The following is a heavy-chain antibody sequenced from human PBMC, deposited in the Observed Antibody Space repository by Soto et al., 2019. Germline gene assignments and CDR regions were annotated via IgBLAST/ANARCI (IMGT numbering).Heavy chain of an antibody. CDR1: GLTFSNFG. CDR2: MSYDGSNK. CDR3: ARDHLILPANDFFYGSDV. V-gene: IGHV3-30*03. J-gene: IGHJ6*02. D-gene: IGHD2-21*02. Sequence: EGSLRLSCAASGLTFSNFGMHWVRLAPGKGLEWVAVMSYDGSNKYYADSVKGRFTISRDNSKNTLYLQMNSLRTEDTAVYYCARDHLILPANDFFYGSDVRGRGPTVTVS.